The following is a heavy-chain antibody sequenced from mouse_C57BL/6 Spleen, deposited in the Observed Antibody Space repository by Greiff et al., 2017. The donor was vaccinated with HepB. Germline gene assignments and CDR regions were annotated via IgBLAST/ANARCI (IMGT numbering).Heavy chain of an antibody. D-gene: IGHD1-1*01. CDR1: GYTFTSYW. V-gene: IGHV1-69*01. CDR2: IDPSDSYT. J-gene: IGHJ4*01. Sequence: QVQLQQPGAELVMPGASVKLSCKASGYTFTSYWMHWVKQRPGQGLEWIGEIDPSDSYTNYNQKFKGKSTLTVDKSSSTAYMQLSSLTSEDSAVYYCAIYGSSLYYAMDYWGQGTSVTVSS. CDR3: AIYGSSLYYAMDY.